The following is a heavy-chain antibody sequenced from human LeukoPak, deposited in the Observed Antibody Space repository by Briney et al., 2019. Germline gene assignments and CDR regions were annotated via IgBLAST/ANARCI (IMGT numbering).Heavy chain of an antibody. D-gene: IGHD2-21*01. Sequence: PGGSLRLSCAASGFTFSSYAMSWVRQAPGKGLEWIGDIHHEGNTDYNPSLKSRVTISQDKSRNQFSLKLTSVTAADTAVYYCARDPIPLLGRAFDVWGQGAVVTVSS. CDR2: IHHEGNT. CDR3: ARDPIPLLGRAFDV. CDR1: GFTFSSYAM. V-gene: IGHV4-4*02. J-gene: IGHJ3*01.